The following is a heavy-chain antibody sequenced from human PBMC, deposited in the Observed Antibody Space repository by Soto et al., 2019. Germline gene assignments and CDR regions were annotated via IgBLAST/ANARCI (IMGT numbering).Heavy chain of an antibody. Sequence: GGSLRLSCAASGFTSSSYWMSWVRQAPGKGQEWVANIKQDGIEKFYVDSVKGRFTISRDNAKNSLYLQMNSLRAEDTAVYYCARGHIVATQGAFDIWGQGTMVTVSS. CDR1: GFTSSSYW. D-gene: IGHD5-12*01. J-gene: IGHJ3*02. CDR2: IKQDGIEK. V-gene: IGHV3-7*01. CDR3: ARGHIVATQGAFDI.